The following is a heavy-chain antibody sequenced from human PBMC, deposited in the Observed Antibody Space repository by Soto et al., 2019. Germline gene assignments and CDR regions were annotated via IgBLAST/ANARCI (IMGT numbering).Heavy chain of an antibody. J-gene: IGHJ4*02. V-gene: IGHV3-23*01. D-gene: IGHD3-3*01. CDR3: ATRMTQSYYDFWSGYSNLFDY. CDR1: GFTFSSYG. Sequence: GGSLRLSCAASGFTFSSYGMSWVGQSPGKGLEWVSAISGSGGSTYYADSVKGRFTISRDNSKNTLYLQMNSLSAEDTAVYYCATRMTQSYYDFWSGYSNLFDYWGQGTLVTVSS. CDR2: ISGSGGST.